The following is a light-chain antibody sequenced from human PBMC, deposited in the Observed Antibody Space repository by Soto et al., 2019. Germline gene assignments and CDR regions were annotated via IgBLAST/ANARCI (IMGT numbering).Light chain of an antibody. CDR3: EQYGSLPT. CDR1: QSVSSSY. Sequence: IVWTQSPGALSVSPGERSALSGRASQSVSSSYLAWYQQKPGQTPRLLIYGTSSRATGIPDRFSGSGSGTDFTLTISRLEPEDFTVDYCEQYGSLPTCGQGNKVDI. CDR2: GTS. V-gene: IGKV3-20*01. J-gene: IGKJ1*01.